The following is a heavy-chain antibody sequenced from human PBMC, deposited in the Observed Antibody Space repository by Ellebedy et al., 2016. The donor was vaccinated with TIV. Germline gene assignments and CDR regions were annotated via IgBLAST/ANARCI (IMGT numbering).Heavy chain of an antibody. D-gene: IGHD3-10*01. CDR3: ARHYGSGTYPLDY. CDR1: GGSISGYY. V-gene: IGHV4-59*01. CDR2: VHNSGKT. Sequence: SETLSLTXTVSGGSISGYYWSWFRQPPGKGLEWIAWVHNSGKTQYNPSLNSRVTISIDTSKNQFSLKVNSVTAADTAVYYCARHYGSGTYPLDYWGQGILVTVSS. J-gene: IGHJ4*02.